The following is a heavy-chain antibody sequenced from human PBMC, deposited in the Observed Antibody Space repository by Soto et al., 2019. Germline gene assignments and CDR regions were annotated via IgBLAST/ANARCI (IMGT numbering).Heavy chain of an antibody. CDR3: ARVGYLGGFDYYYGMDV. D-gene: IGHD2-15*01. CDR2: IYYSGST. V-gene: IGHV4-59*01. J-gene: IGHJ6*02. Sequence: PSETLSLTCTVSGGSISSYYWSWIRQPPGKGLERIGYIYYSGSTNYNPSLKSRVTISVDTSKNQFSLKLSSVTAADTAVYYCARVGYLGGFDYYYGMDVWGQGTTVTVSS. CDR1: GGSISSYY.